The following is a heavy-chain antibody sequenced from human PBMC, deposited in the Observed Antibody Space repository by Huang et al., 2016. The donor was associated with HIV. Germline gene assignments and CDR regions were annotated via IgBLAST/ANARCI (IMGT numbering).Heavy chain of an antibody. Sequence: QVQLQESGPGLVKPSETLSLTCTVSGGSISHYYWSWIRQPPGKGLAWIGYIYYSGSTNYNPTLKSRVTISVDTSKNQFSLRLSSVTAADTAVYYCARVTYYYDSSGYLVDHNGMDVWGQGTTVTVSS. CDR2: IYYSGST. V-gene: IGHV4-59*01. CDR3: ARVTYYYDSSGYLVDHNGMDV. D-gene: IGHD3-22*01. CDR1: GGSISHYY. J-gene: IGHJ6*02.